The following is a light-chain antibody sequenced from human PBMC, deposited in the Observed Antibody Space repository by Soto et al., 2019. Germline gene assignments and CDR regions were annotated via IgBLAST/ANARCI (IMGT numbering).Light chain of an antibody. J-gene: IGLJ1*01. CDR2: EVS. CDR3: SSYAGSNNFPV. Sequence: QSVLTQPPSASGSPGQSVTISCTGTSSDFGGYNYVSWYQQHPGKAPKLMIYEVSKRPSGVPDRFSGSKSGNTASLTVSGLQAEDEADYYCSSYAGSNNFPVFGTGTKVTVL. V-gene: IGLV2-8*01. CDR1: SSDFGGYNY.